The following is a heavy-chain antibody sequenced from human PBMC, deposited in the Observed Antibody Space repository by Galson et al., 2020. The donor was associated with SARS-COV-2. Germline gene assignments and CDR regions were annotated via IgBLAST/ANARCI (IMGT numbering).Heavy chain of an antibody. Sequence: GESLKISCAASRLTFRSYEMNWVRQAPGKGLEWISYISGSGSTIYYADSVKGRFTISRDNAKNSLYLQMNNLRAEDTAVYYCGTCSGGSCLYDAFDIWGQGTMVTVSS. V-gene: IGHV3-48*03. CDR3: GTCSGGSCLYDAFDI. CDR2: ISGSGSTI. CDR1: RLTFRSYE. J-gene: IGHJ3*02. D-gene: IGHD2-15*01.